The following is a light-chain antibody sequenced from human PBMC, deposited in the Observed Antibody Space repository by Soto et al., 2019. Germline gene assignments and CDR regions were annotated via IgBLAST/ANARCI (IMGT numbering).Light chain of an antibody. CDR3: QQYNKWPPVT. J-gene: IGKJ5*01. Sequence: EIVMTQSPATLSVSPGERVTLSCRASQSVSSNLAWYQQKSGQAPRLLIYGASTRATGIPARFSGSGSRTEFTLTISSLQAEDFAIYYCQQYNKWPPVTFGQGTRLEIK. V-gene: IGKV3-15*01. CDR1: QSVSSN. CDR2: GAS.